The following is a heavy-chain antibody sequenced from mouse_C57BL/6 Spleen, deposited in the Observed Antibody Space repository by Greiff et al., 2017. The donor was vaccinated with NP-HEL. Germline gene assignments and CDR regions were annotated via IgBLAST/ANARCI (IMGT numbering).Heavy chain of an antibody. V-gene: IGHV1-50*01. CDR1: GYTFTSYW. J-gene: IGHJ1*03. Sequence: QVQLQQPGAELVKPGASVKLSCKASGYTFTSYWMQWVKQRPGQGLAWIGEIDPADSYTNYNQKFKGKATLTVDTYSSTAYMQLSSLTSEDSAVYYCARSVDAWYFDVWGTGTTVTVSS. CDR2: IDPADSYT. CDR3: ARSVDAWYFDV.